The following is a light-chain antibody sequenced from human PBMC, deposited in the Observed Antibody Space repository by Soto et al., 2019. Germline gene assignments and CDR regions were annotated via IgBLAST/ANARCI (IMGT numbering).Light chain of an antibody. CDR3: SAYTSKRRLL. J-gene: IGLJ2*01. CDR1: MRDVGAYNL. Sequence: QSALTQPASVSGSPGQSITISCAGTMRDVGAYNLVSWYQQHPGRAPQLIIYVVRNRPSGISFRVSGSMSGNPPSLTLSGFQAEYEALHFRSAYTSKRRLLFGGGTKLTVL. V-gene: IGLV2-14*01. CDR2: VVR.